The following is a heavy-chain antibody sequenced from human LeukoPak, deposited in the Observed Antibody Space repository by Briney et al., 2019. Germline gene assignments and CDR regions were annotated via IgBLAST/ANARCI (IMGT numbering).Heavy chain of an antibody. Sequence: GRSLRLSCAASGFTFSSYAKHWVCQAPGTGLGWEAVISYDGSNKYYADPVKDRFTISRDNSKNTLYLQMNSLRAEDTAVYYCARDYYGSGSYYNVPHYGMDVWGKGTTVTVSS. CDR3: ARDYYGSGSYYNVPHYGMDV. CDR1: GFTFSSYA. V-gene: IGHV3-30*04. CDR2: ISYDGSNK. J-gene: IGHJ6*04. D-gene: IGHD3-10*01.